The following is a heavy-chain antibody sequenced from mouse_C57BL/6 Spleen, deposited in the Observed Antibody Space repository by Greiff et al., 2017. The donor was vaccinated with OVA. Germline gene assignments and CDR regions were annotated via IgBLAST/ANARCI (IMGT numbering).Heavy chain of an antibody. D-gene: IGHD2-4*01. Sequence: VQLQQSGPELVKPGASVKISCKASGYSFTDYNMNWVQPSNGPILEWIGVINPNYGTTSYNQKFKGKATLTVDQSSSTAYMQLNSLTSEDSAVYSCARRARYYEGYFDYWGPGTTLTVSS. CDR1: GYSFTDYN. J-gene: IGHJ2*01. V-gene: IGHV1-39*01. CDR2: INPNYGTT. CDR3: ARRARYYEGYFDY.